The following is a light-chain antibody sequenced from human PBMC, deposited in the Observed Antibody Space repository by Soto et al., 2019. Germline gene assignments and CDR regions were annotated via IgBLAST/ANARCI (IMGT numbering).Light chain of an antibody. V-gene: IGKV1-9*01. CDR2: TAS. CDR3: QQVNSYPLT. CDR1: QGISSY. J-gene: IGKJ4*01. Sequence: IQLTQSPSSLSASVGDRVTITCRASQGISSYLAWYQQKPGKAPKLLISTASTLQSGVPSRFSGSGSGTDFTLTISSLQPEAFATYYCQQVNSYPLTFGGGTKVEIK.